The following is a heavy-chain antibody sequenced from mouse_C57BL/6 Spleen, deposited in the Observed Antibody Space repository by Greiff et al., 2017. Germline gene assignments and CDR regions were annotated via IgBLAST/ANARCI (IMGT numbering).Heavy chain of an antibody. D-gene: IGHD2-1*01. Sequence: VQLQQSGAELVRPGASVKLSCTASGFNIKDYYMHWVKQRPEQGLEWIGRIDPEDGDTEYAPKFQGKATMTAATSSNTAYLQLSSLTSEDTAVYYCTTISTMVTMDYWGQGTSVTVSS. V-gene: IGHV14-1*01. CDR1: GFNIKDYY. CDR2: IDPEDGDT. CDR3: TTISTMVTMDY. J-gene: IGHJ4*01.